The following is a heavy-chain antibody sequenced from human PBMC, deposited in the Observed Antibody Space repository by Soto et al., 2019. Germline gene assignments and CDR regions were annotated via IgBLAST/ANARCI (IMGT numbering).Heavy chain of an antibody. Sequence: QVQLVQSGAEEKKPGASVKVSCKASGYTFSSYAMHWVRQAPGQRLEWMGWINAGNGDTKYSQKLQGRVTITRDTSATTAYMELSSLRVEDTAVYYCARGSTGSAYSWLDAWGQGTLVTVSS. CDR2: INAGNGDT. J-gene: IGHJ5*02. V-gene: IGHV1-3*05. CDR1: GYTFSSYA. D-gene: IGHD2-15*01. CDR3: ARGSTGSAYSWLDA.